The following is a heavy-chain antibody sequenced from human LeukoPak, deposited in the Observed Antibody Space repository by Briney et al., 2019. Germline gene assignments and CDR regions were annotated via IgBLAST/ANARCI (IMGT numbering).Heavy chain of an antibody. D-gene: IGHD3-22*01. CDR2: IRYDGSDK. J-gene: IGHJ4*02. V-gene: IGHV3-30*02. Sequence: PGGSLRLSCAASGFTFSDYGMHWVRQAPGEGLEWVAFIRYDGSDKYYADSVKGRFTISRDNSKNTLYLQMNSLRAEDTAVYFCAKNLGQWLDYWGQGTLVTVSS. CDR3: AKNLGQWLDY. CDR1: GFTFSDYG.